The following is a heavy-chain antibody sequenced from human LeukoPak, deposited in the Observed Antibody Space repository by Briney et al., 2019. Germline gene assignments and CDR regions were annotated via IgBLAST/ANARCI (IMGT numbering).Heavy chain of an antibody. J-gene: IGHJ5*02. D-gene: IGHD1-26*01. V-gene: IGHV1-18*01. CDR3: ARDILGIVGSSRLNRFDP. Sequence: ASVKVSCKASGYTFTSYGISWVRQAPGQGLEWMGWISAYNGNTNYAQKLQGRVTMTTDTSTSTAYMELRSLRSDDTAVYYCARDILGIVGSSRLNRFDPWGQGTLVTVSS. CDR2: ISAYNGNT. CDR1: GYTFTSYG.